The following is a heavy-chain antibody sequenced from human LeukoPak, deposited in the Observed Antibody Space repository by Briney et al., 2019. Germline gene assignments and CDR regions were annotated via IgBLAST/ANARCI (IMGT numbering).Heavy chain of an antibody. CDR3: ARGPSTLWFGELLYSSFDY. CDR1: GYTFTSYY. CDR2: INPSGGGT. V-gene: IGHV1-46*01. Sequence: ASVKVSCKASGYTFTSYYMHWVRQAPGQGLEWMGIINPSGGGTNYAQKLQGRVTMTTDTSTSTAYMELRSLRSDDTAVYYCARGPSTLWFGELLYSSFDYWGQGTLVTVSS. D-gene: IGHD3-10*01. J-gene: IGHJ4*02.